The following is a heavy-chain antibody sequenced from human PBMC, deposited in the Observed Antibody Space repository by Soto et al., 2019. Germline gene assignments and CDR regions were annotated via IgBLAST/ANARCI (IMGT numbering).Heavy chain of an antibody. CDR2: IYYSGST. J-gene: IGHJ6*02. Sequence: SETLSLTCTVSAGPISSSSYYWGWIRQPPGKGLEWIGAIYYSGSTYYNPSLKSRVTISVDTSKRQFSLKVRSVTAADTAIYYCVRLNTGAHDDYGMDVWGQGTTVTVSS. CDR1: AGPISSSSYY. CDR3: VRLNTGAHDDYGMDV. D-gene: IGHD1-26*01. V-gene: IGHV4-39*01.